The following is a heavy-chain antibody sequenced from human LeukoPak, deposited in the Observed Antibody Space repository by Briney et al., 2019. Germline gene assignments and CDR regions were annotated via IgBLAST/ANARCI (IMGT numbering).Heavy chain of an antibody. CDR2: ITTNNGNT. J-gene: IGHJ4*02. CDR1: GYTFTIYD. Sequence: GASVKVSCKASGYTFTIYDITWVRQAPGQGLEWMGWITTNNGNTNYAQKFQGRVTMTTDTSTSTAYVELRSLRSDDTAVYYCARVLGSRHYYESTGYLDYWGQGTLVTVSS. CDR3: ARVLGSRHYYESTGYLDY. V-gene: IGHV1-18*01. D-gene: IGHD3-22*01.